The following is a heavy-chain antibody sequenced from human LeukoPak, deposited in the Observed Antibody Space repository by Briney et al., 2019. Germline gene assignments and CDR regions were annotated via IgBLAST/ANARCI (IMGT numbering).Heavy chain of an antibody. J-gene: IGHJ6*02. Sequence: GGSLRLSCAASGFPFSSYAMHWVRQAPGKGLEWVAVISYDGSNIYYADSVKGRFTISRDNSKNTLYLQMNSLRAEDTAVYYCARDLHYYYYGMDVWGQGTTVTVSS. V-gene: IGHV3-30-3*01. CDR1: GFPFSSYA. D-gene: IGHD5/OR15-5a*01. CDR2: ISYDGSNI. CDR3: ARDLHYYYYGMDV.